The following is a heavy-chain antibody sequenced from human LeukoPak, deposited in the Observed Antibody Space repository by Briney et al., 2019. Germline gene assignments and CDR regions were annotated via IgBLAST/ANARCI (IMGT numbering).Heavy chain of an antibody. J-gene: IGHJ4*02. CDR2: IIPIFGTA. Sequence: ASVKVSCKASGGTFISYAISWVRQAPGQGLEWMGGIIPIFGTANYAQKFQGRVTITADESTSTAYMELSSLRSEDTAVYYCARGDYGSGSYYNILYFDYWGQGTLVTVSS. CDR3: ARGDYGSGSYYNILYFDY. D-gene: IGHD3-10*01. V-gene: IGHV1-69*13. CDR1: GGTFISYA.